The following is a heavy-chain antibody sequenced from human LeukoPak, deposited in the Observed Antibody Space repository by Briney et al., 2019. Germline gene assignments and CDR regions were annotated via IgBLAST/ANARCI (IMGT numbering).Heavy chain of an antibody. V-gene: IGHV5-51*01. J-gene: IGHJ3*02. CDR2: IYPDYSET. Sequence: GESLKISCKGFGYSFTNYWIGWVRQMPGKGLEWMGIIYPDYSETTYSPSFQGQVTMSVDKSINTAYLQWNSLRASDTAMYYCARHTDGNGSDAFDIWGQGTMVAVSS. CDR3: ARHTDGNGSDAFDI. CDR1: GYSFTNYW. D-gene: IGHD3-10*01.